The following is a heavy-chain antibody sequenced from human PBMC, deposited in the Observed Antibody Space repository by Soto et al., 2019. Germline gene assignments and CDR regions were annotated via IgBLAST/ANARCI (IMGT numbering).Heavy chain of an antibody. CDR3: ARGPGILPPSHYYYMDV. V-gene: IGHV1-2*04. D-gene: IGHD3-9*01. CDR2: INPNSGGT. Sequence: ASVKVSCKASGYTFTGYYMHWVRQAPGQGLEWMGWINPNSGGTNYAQKFQGWVTMTRDTYFSTAYMELSRLRSDDAAVYYCARGPGILPPSHYYYMDVWGKGTTVTVSS. CDR1: GYTFTGYY. J-gene: IGHJ6*03.